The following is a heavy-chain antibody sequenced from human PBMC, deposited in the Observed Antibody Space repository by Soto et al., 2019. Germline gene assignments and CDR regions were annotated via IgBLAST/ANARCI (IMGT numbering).Heavy chain of an antibody. Sequence: QVQLVESGGGVVQPGRSLRLSCAASGFIFSSYGMHWFRQAPGKGLEWVAAMSYDGSNKYYADSVKGRFTISRDNSKNTLYLQMNSLRAEDTAVYYCAKVPTTVIAFFDYWGQGTLVNVSS. J-gene: IGHJ4*02. CDR3: AKVPTTVIAFFDY. V-gene: IGHV3-30*18. D-gene: IGHD4-17*01. CDR1: GFIFSSYG. CDR2: MSYDGSNK.